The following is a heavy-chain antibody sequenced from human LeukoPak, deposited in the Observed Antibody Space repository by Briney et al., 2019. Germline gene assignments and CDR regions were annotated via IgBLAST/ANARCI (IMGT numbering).Heavy chain of an antibody. CDR3: ARSGYSSSWYLDY. D-gene: IGHD6-13*01. CDR2: IYPGDSDT. CDR1: GYSFTSYW. J-gene: IGHJ4*02. Sequence: GASLQISCKGSGYSFTSYWIGWVRQMPGKGLEWMGIIYPGDSDTRYSPSFQGQVTISADKSISTAYLQWSSLKASDTAMYYCARSGYSSSWYLDYWGQGTLVTVSS. V-gene: IGHV5-51*01.